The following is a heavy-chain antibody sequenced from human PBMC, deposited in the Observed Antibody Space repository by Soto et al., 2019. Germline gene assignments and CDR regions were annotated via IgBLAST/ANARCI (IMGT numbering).Heavy chain of an antibody. D-gene: IGHD6-13*01. CDR2: ISWNSGSI. J-gene: IGHJ6*02. CDR3: AKDHRGSIAAAGLMYYYYGMDV. CDR1: RFTFDDYA. V-gene: IGHV3-9*01. Sequence: PGGSLRLSCAASRFTFDDYAMPWVRQAPGKGLEWVSGISWNSGSIGYADSVKGRFTISRDNAKNSLYLQMNSLRAEDTALYYCAKDHRGSIAAAGLMYYYYGMDVWGQGTTVTVSS.